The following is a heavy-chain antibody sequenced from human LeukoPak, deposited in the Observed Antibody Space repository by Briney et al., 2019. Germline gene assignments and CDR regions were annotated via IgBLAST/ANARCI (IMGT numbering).Heavy chain of an antibody. V-gene: IGHV3-23*01. D-gene: IGHD6-13*01. J-gene: IGHJ4*02. CDR2: ISGSGGCT. Sequence: GGSLRLSCAASGFTFSSYAMSWVRQAPGKGLEWVSAISGSGGCTYYADSVKGRFTISRDNSKNTLYLQMNSLRAEDTAVYYCAKDPVDSSSWYDGYFDYWGQGTLVTVSS. CDR1: GFTFSSYA. CDR3: AKDPVDSSSWYDGYFDY.